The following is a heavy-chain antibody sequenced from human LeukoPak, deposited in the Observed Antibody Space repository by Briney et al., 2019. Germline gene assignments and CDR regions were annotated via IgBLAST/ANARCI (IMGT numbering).Heavy chain of an antibody. V-gene: IGHV1-69*06. CDR3: ARGPSGSWSSRVRYMDV. CDR2: IIPIFGTA. D-gene: IGHD6-13*01. Sequence: GASVKVSCKASGGTFSSYAISWVRQAPGQGLEWMGGIIPIFGTANYAQKFQGRVTITWNTSISTTYMELSSLRSEDTAVYYCARGPSGSWSSRVRYMDVWGKGTTVTVSS. CDR1: GGTFSSYA. J-gene: IGHJ6*03.